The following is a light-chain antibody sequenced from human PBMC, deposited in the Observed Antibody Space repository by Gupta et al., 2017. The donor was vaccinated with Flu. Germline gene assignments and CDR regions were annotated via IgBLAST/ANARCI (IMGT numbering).Light chain of an antibody. CDR1: SREFSSSNF. CDR2: EVS. Sequence: CTSREFSSSNFVSGYHQRPGKAPNLMIYEVSNRPSGVPNRFSGSKSGNTASLTISGLQAGDEADYYCCSYAFSRAFGTGTKVTVL. CDR3: CSYAFSRA. V-gene: IGLV2-11*03. J-gene: IGLJ1*01.